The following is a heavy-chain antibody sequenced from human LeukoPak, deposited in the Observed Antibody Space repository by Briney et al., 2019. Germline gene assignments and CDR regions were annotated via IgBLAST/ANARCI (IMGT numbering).Heavy chain of an antibody. V-gene: IGHV3-48*03. D-gene: IGHD3-16*01. CDR3: PRENYVRGYDY. Sequence: QTGGSLRLSCAASGFAFSGFEMNWVRQAPGKGPEWIAYIDVTGKKISYADSVKGRFTISRDNANSSVYLQMNSLRVDDTAVYYCPRENYVRGYDYWGQGTLVTVSS. CDR1: GFAFSGFE. J-gene: IGHJ4*02. CDR2: IDVTGKKI.